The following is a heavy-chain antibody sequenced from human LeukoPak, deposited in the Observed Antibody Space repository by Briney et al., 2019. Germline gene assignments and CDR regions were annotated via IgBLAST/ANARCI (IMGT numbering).Heavy chain of an antibody. V-gene: IGHV1-8*01. D-gene: IGHD3-22*01. CDR2: MNPISGNT. CDR3: AAPTYYYDSSGYVDAFDI. Sequence: GASVKVSCKASGYTFTSYDISWVRQATGQGLEWMGWMNPISGNTGYAQKFQGRVTMTRSTSISTAYMELSSLRSEDTAVYYCAAPTYYYDSSGYVDAFDIWGQGTMVTVSS. CDR1: GYTFTSYD. J-gene: IGHJ3*02.